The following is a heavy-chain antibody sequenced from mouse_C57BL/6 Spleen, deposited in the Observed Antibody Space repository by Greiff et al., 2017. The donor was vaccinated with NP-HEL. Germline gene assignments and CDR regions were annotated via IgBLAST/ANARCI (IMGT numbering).Heavy chain of an antibody. CDR2: IDPSDSYT. J-gene: IGHJ3*01. D-gene: IGHD2-5*01. Sequence: QVQLQQPGAELVKPGASVKLSCKASGYTFTSYWMQWVKQRPGQGLEWIGEIDPSDSYTNYNQKFKGKATLTVDTSSSTAYMQLSSLTSEDSAVYYCARPAYSNYLFAYWGQGTLVTVSA. CDR1: GYTFTSYW. V-gene: IGHV1-50*01. CDR3: ARPAYSNYLFAY.